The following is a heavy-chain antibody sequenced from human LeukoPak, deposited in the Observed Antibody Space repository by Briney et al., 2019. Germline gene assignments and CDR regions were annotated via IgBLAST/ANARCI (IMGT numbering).Heavy chain of an antibody. CDR3: ARTYYSDGYYRHFDY. V-gene: IGHV3-7*01. Sequence: PGGSPRLSCAASGFTFSSYWMSWVRQAPGKGLEWVANIQQDGSEKYYVDSVKGRFTISRDNAKDSLFLQMNSLRAEDTAVYYCARTYYSDGYYRHFDYWGQGTLVTVSS. J-gene: IGHJ4*02. CDR1: GFTFSSYW. D-gene: IGHD3-22*01. CDR2: IQQDGSEK.